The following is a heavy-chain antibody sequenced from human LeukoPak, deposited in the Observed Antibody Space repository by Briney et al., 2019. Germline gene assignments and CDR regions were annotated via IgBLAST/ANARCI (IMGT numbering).Heavy chain of an antibody. CDR3: AREILGGFNPGAY. D-gene: IGHD1-14*01. Sequence: PSETVSLTCTVSLDSTTSNFWSWVRQPPGKGLEWIGEIHRSGSPNYNPSLQSRVTISIDRSRNQIALELSSVTAADTAVYYCAREILGGFNPGAYWGQGTLVTVSS. J-gene: IGHJ4*02. CDR2: IHRSGSP. V-gene: IGHV4-4*02. CDR1: LDSTTSNF.